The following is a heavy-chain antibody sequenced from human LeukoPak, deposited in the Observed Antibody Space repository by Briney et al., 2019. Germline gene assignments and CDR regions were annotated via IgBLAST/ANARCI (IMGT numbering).Heavy chain of an antibody. V-gene: IGHV4-39*02. CDR1: GGSISSYY. Sequence: SETLSLTCTVSGGSISSYYWGWIRQPPGKGLEWIGSIYYSGSTYYNPSLKSRVTISVDTSKNQFSLKLSSVTAADTAVYYCARDSSPTYYYDSSGWGDAFDIWGQGTMVTVSS. J-gene: IGHJ3*02. CDR3: ARDSSPTYYYDSSGWGDAFDI. CDR2: IYYSGST. D-gene: IGHD3-22*01.